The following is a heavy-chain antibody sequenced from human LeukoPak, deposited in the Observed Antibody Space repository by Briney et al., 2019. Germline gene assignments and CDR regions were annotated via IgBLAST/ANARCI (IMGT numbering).Heavy chain of an antibody. V-gene: IGHV3-7*01. CDR3: VGGRSWRFDC. J-gene: IGHJ4*02. D-gene: IGHD6-13*01. CDR2: IKQDGSEK. CDR1: GFTFSSYW. Sequence: GGSLRLSCAASGFTFSSYWMNWVRQVPGRGLEWVANIKQDGSEKYYVASVKGRFTISRDNAKNSLYLQMNSLTADDTAVYYCVGGRSWRFDCWGQGTLVTVSS.